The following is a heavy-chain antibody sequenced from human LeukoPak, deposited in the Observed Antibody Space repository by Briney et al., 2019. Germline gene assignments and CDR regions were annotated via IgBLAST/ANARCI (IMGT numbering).Heavy chain of an antibody. J-gene: IGHJ3*02. CDR3: ARDLRLLWFGELSYAFDI. Sequence: ETLSLTCAVPGGSISSSNWWSWVRQPPGKGLEWIGEIYHSGSTNYNPSLKSRVTISVDKSKNQFSLKLSSVTAADTAVYYCARDLRLLWFGELSYAFDIWGQGTMVTVSS. CDR1: GGSISSSNW. V-gene: IGHV4-4*02. CDR2: IYHSGST. D-gene: IGHD3-10*01.